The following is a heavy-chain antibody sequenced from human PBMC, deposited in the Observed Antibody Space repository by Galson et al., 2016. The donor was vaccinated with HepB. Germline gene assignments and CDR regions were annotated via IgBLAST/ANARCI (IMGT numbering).Heavy chain of an antibody. Sequence: SLRLSCAASGFTFSYYYMSWIRQAPGKGLEWVSYISGDGRTINYADSVKGRFTISRGNAENSLYLHMNSLTGEDTAVYYCARMFPLYSSGWYVRGDGWFDSWGQGTLVTVSS. V-gene: IGHV3-11*01. CDR3: ARMFPLYSSGWYVRGDGWFDS. CDR2: ISGDGRTI. CDR1: GFTFSYYY. D-gene: IGHD6-19*01. J-gene: IGHJ5*01.